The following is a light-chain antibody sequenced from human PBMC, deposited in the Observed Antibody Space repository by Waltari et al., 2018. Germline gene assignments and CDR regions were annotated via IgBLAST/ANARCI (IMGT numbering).Light chain of an antibody. CDR2: SND. CDR1: NSNIGSST. Sequence: QSXVTQSPSASGAPGXRVTISXSGSNSNIGSSTVNWYQKVPGKAPRLLTYSNDQSPSGVPDRFSASKSGTSASLAISGLQSEDEADYYCATWDARLTAVVFGGGTKVTVL. CDR3: ATWDARLTAVV. V-gene: IGLV1-44*01. J-gene: IGLJ2*01.